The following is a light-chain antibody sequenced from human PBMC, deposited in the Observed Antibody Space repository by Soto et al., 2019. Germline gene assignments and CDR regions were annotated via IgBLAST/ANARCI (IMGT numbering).Light chain of an antibody. V-gene: IGKV3-15*01. CDR3: QQYNNWPSYT. CDR2: GAS. CDR1: QSVSSN. Sequence: EIVMTQSPATLSVSPGERATLSCRASQSVSSNLAWYQQKPGQAPRLLIYGASTRATGTPARFGGSGSGTEFTLTISSLQSEDFAVYYCQQYNNWPSYTFGQGTKLEIK. J-gene: IGKJ2*01.